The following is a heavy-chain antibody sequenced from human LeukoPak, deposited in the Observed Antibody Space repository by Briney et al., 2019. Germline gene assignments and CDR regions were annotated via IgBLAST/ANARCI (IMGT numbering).Heavy chain of an antibody. CDR2: IKQDGSEK. CDR1: GFTFSSYW. V-gene: IGHV3-7*01. D-gene: IGHD6-13*01. J-gene: IGHJ5*02. Sequence: PGGSLRLSCAASGFTFSSYWMSWVRQAPGKGLEWVANIKQDGSEKYYVDSVKGRFTISRDNAKNSLYLQMNSLRAEDTAVYYCARATGYSSSWFRYNWFDPWGQGTLVTVSS. CDR3: ARATGYSSSWFRYNWFDP.